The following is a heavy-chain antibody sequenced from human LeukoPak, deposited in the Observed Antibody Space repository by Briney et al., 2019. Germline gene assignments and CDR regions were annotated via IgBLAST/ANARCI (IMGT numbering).Heavy chain of an antibody. V-gene: IGHV1-18*01. CDR2: ISPHNCRT. Sequence: ASVTVSCKASDYMFTFYGITWVRQAPGQGLEWMGWISPHNCRTLYAPEVQDRVIMTTDASTATAYMELRSLRSDDTAVYYCAKTREHDLDDLWGQGTLVTVSS. CDR3: AKTREHDLDDL. CDR1: DYMFTFYG. D-gene: IGHD1-26*01. J-gene: IGHJ5*02.